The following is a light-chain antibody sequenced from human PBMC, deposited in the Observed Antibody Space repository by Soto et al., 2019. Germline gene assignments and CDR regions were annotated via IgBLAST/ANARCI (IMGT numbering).Light chain of an antibody. Sequence: DIVMTQSPDSLGVSLGERATINCKSSQSILYNSNNKNYLAWYQQKPGQPPKLLIYWASTRESGVPERFSGSGSGTDFTLAISSLQAEDVAVYYCQQYYTTPLAFGHGTKVEIK. CDR3: QQYYTTPLA. CDR1: QSILYNSNNKNY. CDR2: WAS. J-gene: IGKJ1*01. V-gene: IGKV4-1*01.